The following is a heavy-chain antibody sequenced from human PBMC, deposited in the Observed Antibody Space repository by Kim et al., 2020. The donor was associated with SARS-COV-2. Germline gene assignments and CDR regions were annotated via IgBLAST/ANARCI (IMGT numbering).Heavy chain of an antibody. J-gene: IGHJ4*02. Sequence: ADSGKGRFTISRDNAKNSLYLQMNSLRDEDTAVYYCARDGPGVGATSFDYWGQGTLVTVSS. V-gene: IGHV3-48*02. D-gene: IGHD1-26*01. CDR3: ARDGPGVGATSFDY.